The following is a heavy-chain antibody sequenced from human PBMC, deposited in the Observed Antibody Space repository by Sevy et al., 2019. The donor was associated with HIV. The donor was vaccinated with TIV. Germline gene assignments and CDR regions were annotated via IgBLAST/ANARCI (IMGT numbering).Heavy chain of an antibody. J-gene: IGHJ6*02. D-gene: IGHD6-19*01. CDR3: AREAVAGRSGPWKADYYYAGMDV. CDR2: IKHDGGER. V-gene: IGHV3-7*01. CDR1: GFTFSNYW. Sequence: GGSLRLSCVASGFTFSNYWMSWVRQAPGKGLEWVANIKHDGGERYYVDSVRGRFTISRDNAKNSWYLQMNSLRAEDTAVYYCAREAVAGRSGPWKADYYYAGMDVWGQGTTVTVSS.